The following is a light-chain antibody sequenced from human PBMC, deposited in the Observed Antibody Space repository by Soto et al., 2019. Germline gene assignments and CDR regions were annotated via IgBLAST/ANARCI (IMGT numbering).Light chain of an antibody. CDR2: EGS. J-gene: IGLJ1*01. Sequence: QSALTQPASVSGSTGQSITISCTGTSSDVGSYNLVSWYQQHPGKAPKLMIYEGSKRPSGVSNRFSGSKSGNTASLTISGLQAEDEADYYCCSYAGSLSYFFGTGTKLTVL. CDR3: CSYAGSLSYF. V-gene: IGLV2-23*01. CDR1: SSDVGSYNL.